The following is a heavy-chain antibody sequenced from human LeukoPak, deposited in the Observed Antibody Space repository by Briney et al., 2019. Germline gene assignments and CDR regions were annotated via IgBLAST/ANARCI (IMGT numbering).Heavy chain of an antibody. CDR2: ISGSGGSA. CDR3: AKGPSIVVVPAAIPWFDP. Sequence: GGSLRLSCAASGFTFSSYAMIWVRQAPGKGLEWVSAISGSGGSAYYADSVKGRFTISRDNSKNTLYLQMNSLRAEDTAVYYCAKGPSIVVVPAAIPWFDPWGQGTLVTVSS. D-gene: IGHD2-2*01. CDR1: GFTFSSYA. J-gene: IGHJ5*02. V-gene: IGHV3-23*01.